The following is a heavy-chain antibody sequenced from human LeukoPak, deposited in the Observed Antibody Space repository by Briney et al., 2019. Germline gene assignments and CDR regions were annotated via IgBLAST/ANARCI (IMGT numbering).Heavy chain of an antibody. Sequence: SPGGSLRLSCAASGFTFSSYSMNWVRQAPGKGLEWVSSISSSSSYIYYADSVKGRFTISRDNAKNSLYLQMNSLRAEDTAVYYCARDENHYNYYDDAFDIWGQGTMVTVSS. V-gene: IGHV3-21*01. CDR2: ISSSSSYI. CDR3: ARDENHYNYYDDAFDI. D-gene: IGHD3-22*01. CDR1: GFTFSSYS. J-gene: IGHJ3*02.